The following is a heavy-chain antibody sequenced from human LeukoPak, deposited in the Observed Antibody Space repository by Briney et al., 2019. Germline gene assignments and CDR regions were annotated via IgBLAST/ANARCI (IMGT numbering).Heavy chain of an antibody. Sequence: ASVKVSCKVSGYTLTELSMHWVRQAPGKGLEWMGGFDPEDGETIYAQKFQGRVTMTEDTSTDTAYMELSSLRSEDTAVYYCATSDYDSSGYYFDYWGQEPWSPSPQ. D-gene: IGHD3-22*01. J-gene: IGHJ4*01. CDR3: ATSDYDSSGYYFDY. CDR2: FDPEDGET. CDR1: GYTLTELS. V-gene: IGHV1-24*01.